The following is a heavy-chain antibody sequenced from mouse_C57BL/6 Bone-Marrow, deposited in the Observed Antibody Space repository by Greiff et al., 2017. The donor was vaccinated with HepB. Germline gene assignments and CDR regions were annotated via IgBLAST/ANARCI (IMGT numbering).Heavy chain of an antibody. CDR1: GYSITSGYY. CDR3: ARGDYYDYAFDY. CDR2: ISYDGSN. D-gene: IGHD2-4*01. V-gene: IGHV3-6*01. Sequence: VQLKESGPGLVKPSQSLSLTCSVTGYSITSGYYWNWIRQFPGNKLEWMGYISYDGSNNYNPSLKNRISITRDKSKNQFFLKLNSVTTEDTATYYCARGDYYDYAFDYWGQGTTLTVSS. J-gene: IGHJ2*01.